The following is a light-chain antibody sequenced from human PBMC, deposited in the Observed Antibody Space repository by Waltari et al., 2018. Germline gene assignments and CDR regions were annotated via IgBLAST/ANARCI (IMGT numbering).Light chain of an antibody. CDR1: SNNVGNQG. J-gene: IGLJ3*02. V-gene: IGLV10-54*01. CDR2: RNN. CDR3: SAWDSNLVAVV. Sequence: QAGLTQPPSVSKALRQTATLTCTGKSNNVGNQGAAWLQPHRGHPPKPLSYRNNNRPSGISARFSASRSGNTASLTITGLPPEDEAGYYCSAWDSNLVAVVFGGGTNLAVL.